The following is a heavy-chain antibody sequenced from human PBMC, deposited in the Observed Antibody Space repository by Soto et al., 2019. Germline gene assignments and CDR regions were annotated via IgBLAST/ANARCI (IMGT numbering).Heavy chain of an antibody. CDR1: GVSVRSGNYY. CDR2: IYYSGST. Sequence: QVQLQESGPGLVKPSETLSLTCTVSGVSVRSGNYYWSWIRQPPGQGLEWIGYIYYSGSTKNNPYLKSRVTLSVDTSKNQFSLKLSSVIAADTAVYYCAGDSWSYYFFDYWGQGTLVTVSS. CDR3: AGDSWSYYFFDY. V-gene: IGHV4-61*01. D-gene: IGHD1-26*01. J-gene: IGHJ4*02.